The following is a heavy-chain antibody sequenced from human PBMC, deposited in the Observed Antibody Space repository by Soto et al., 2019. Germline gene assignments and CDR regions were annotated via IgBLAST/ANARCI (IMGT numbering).Heavy chain of an antibody. CDR2: IYTSGNT. Sequence: LSLTCTLSGGSISPYHWSWSRQAAGKGLEWIGRIYTSGNTNYNPSLKGRVTMSVDMSKNQFSLKLSSVAAADTAVYYCARDDNGANGRAFDPWGQGTLVTVSS. J-gene: IGHJ5*02. CDR1: GGSISPYH. V-gene: IGHV4-4*07. CDR3: ARDDNGANGRAFDP. D-gene: IGHD4-17*01.